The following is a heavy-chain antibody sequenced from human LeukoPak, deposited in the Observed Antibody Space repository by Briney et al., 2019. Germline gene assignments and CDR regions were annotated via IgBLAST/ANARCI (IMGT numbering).Heavy chain of an antibody. CDR1: GFTFSSYE. CDR3: TRGNYYGSGSYLRWFDP. D-gene: IGHD3-10*01. V-gene: IGHV3-48*03. J-gene: IGHJ5*02. Sequence: GGSLRLSCAASGFTFSSYEMNWVRQAPGKGLEWVSYISSSGSTIYYADSVKGRFTISRDNAKNSLYLQMNSLKTEDTAVYYCTRGNYYGSGSYLRWFDPWGQGTLVTVSS. CDR2: ISSSGSTI.